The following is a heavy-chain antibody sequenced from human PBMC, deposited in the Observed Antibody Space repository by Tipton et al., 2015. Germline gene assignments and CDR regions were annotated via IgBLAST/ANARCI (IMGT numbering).Heavy chain of an antibody. CDR3: ARSPPGDYEYIEY. CDR1: SDSINKYY. Sequence: TLSLTCTVSSDSINKYYWSWIRQPPGKELQWIGYIQYSGGTNYNPSLESRVSMSVDTSKTQFSLEMRSVTATDTAVYYCARSPPGDYEYIEYWGQGTLVTVSS. J-gene: IGHJ1*01. V-gene: IGHV4-59*01. CDR2: IQYSGGT. D-gene: IGHD3-16*01.